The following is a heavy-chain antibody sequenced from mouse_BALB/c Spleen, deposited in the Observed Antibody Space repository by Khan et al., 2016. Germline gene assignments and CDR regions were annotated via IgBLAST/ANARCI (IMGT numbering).Heavy chain of an antibody. J-gene: IGHJ4*01. D-gene: IGHD2-4*01. CDR3: GREDYYDYLYYAMDY. CDR2: INPYNGDT. CDR1: GYSFTGYF. Sequence: VQLKQSGPELVKPGASVKISCKASGYSFTGYFMNWVKQSHGKSLEWIGRINPYNGDTFYNQKFKGKATLTVDKSSSTAHMELLSLTSEDSAVYYCGREDYYDYLYYAMDYWGQGTSVTGSS. V-gene: IGHV1-37*01.